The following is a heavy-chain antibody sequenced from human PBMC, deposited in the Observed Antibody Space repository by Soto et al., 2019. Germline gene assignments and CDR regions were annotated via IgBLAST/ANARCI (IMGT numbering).Heavy chain of an antibody. CDR2: INPKFGDT. Sequence: QVPLVQSGAEVKEPGDSVRVSCEASGYTFTAYYIHWVRQAPGQGLEWMGWINPKFGDTTYAQDFQGRVSMTRDMSISTVYMELSRPTSDDTAIYYCARNMDYYYGPGSGNGHGFWGQGTTVTVFS. CDR1: GYTFTAYY. D-gene: IGHD3-10*01. V-gene: IGHV1-2*02. CDR3: ARNMDYYYGPGSGNGHGF. J-gene: IGHJ6*02.